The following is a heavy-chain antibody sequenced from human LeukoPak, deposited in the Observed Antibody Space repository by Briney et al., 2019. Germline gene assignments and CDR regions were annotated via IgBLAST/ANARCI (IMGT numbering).Heavy chain of an antibody. V-gene: IGHV1-18*01. J-gene: IGHJ3*02. CDR1: GYTFTSYG. D-gene: IGHD4-17*01. Sequence: ASVKVSCKASGYTFTSYGISWVRQAPGQGLEWMGWISAYNGNTNYAQKLQGRVTMTTDTSTSTAYMELRSLRSDDTAVYYCARSAHDYGDYVSRGAFDIWGQGTKVTVSS. CDR2: ISAYNGNT. CDR3: ARSAHDYGDYVSRGAFDI.